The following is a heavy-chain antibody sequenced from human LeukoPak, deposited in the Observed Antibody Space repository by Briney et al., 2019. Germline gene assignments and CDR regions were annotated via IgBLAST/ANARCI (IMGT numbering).Heavy chain of an antibody. V-gene: IGHV3-11*03. CDR3: VGPISLRGGYCSMNP. Sequence: GGSRRLSCAASGFAFSDYYMSWIRQAPGKGLEWVSYISRSGDYTNYADSVGGRFTISRDNAKNSLYLQMNSLRAEDTAVYYCVGPISLRGGYCSMNPWGQGTLVTVSS. CDR1: GFAFSDYY. CDR2: ISRSGDYT. J-gene: IGHJ5*02. D-gene: IGHD2-2*01.